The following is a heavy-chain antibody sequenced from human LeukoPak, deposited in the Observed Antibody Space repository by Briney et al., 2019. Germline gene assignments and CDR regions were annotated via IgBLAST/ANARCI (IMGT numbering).Heavy chain of an antibody. CDR3: ATPIVGAYYYGMDV. Sequence: ASVKVSCKASGYTFTSYGISWVRQAPGQGLEWMGWISAYNGNTNYAQKLQGRVTMTTDTSTSTAYMELRSLRSDDTAVYYCATPIVGAYYYGMDVWGQGTTVTVSS. CDR2: ISAYNGNT. CDR1: GYTFTSYG. D-gene: IGHD1-26*01. V-gene: IGHV1-18*01. J-gene: IGHJ6*02.